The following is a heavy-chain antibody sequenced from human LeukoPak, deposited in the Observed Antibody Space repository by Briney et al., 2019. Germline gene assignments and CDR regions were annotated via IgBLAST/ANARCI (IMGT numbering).Heavy chain of an antibody. CDR2: ISAYNGNT. V-gene: IGHV1-18*01. CDR1: GYTFTSYG. Sequence: ASVKVSCKASGYTFTSYGISWVRQAPGQGLEWMGWISAYNGNTNYAQKLQGRVTMTTDTPTSTAYMELRSLRSDDTAVYYCARDLNDYSNYGQLQRFDYWGQGTLVTVSS. J-gene: IGHJ4*02. CDR3: ARDLNDYSNYGQLQRFDY. D-gene: IGHD4-11*01.